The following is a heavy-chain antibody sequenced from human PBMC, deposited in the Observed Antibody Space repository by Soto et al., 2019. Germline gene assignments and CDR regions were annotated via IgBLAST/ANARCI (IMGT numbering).Heavy chain of an antibody. Sequence: GESLKISCKASGFTFSSYSLGWVRHMPGKGLQWMGNIFSSDSSAKYSPSFVGQVAISVDRSINAAYLQWSSLKASDTAIYYCGTWRGSSWFDYWGPGTLVTVSS. V-gene: IGHV5-51*01. CDR3: GTWRGSSWFDY. D-gene: IGHD2-2*01. CDR2: IFSSDSSA. CDR1: GFTFSSYS. J-gene: IGHJ4*02.